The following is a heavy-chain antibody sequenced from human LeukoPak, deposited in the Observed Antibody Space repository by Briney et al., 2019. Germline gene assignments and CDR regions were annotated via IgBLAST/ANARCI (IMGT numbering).Heavy chain of an antibody. Sequence: PSETLSLTCTVSGNSFGDYYWSWIRQPAGKGLEWIGRIYTSGSTTYNPSLKSRVTMSVDTSKSLFSLNLMSVTAADTAVYYCTRDTGTTGAVKFDPWGQGTLVTVSS. CDR1: GNSFGDYY. CDR2: IYTSGST. D-gene: IGHD4-17*01. CDR3: TRDTGTTGAVKFDP. J-gene: IGHJ5*02. V-gene: IGHV4-4*07.